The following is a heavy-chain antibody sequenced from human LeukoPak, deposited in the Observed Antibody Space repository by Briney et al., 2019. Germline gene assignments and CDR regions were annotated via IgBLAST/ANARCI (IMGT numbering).Heavy chain of an antibody. Sequence: PSETLSLTCTVSGGSISSGDYYWSWIRQPPGKGLEWIGYIYYSGSTYYNPSLKSRVTISVDTSKNQFSLKLSSVTAADTAVYYCAQWRLITGTSQQGGFDYWGQGILVTVSS. V-gene: IGHV4-30-4*08. J-gene: IGHJ4*02. CDR1: GGSISSGDYY. CDR2: IYYSGST. CDR3: AQWRLITGTSQQGGFDY. D-gene: IGHD1-7*01.